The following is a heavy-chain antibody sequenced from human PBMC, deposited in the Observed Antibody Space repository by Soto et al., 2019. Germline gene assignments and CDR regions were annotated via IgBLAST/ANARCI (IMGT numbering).Heavy chain of an antibody. CDR2: IYWDDDK. CDR3: AHVGYCTNGVCYKGLDY. CDR1: GFSLSTSGVG. Sequence: QITLKESGPTLVKPTQTLTLTCTFSGFSLSTSGVGVDWIRQPPGKALEWLALIYWDDDKRYSPSLKSRLTTTKYTSKNQVVLTMTNMDPVDTATYYCAHVGYCTNGVCYKGLDYWGQGTLVTVSS. J-gene: IGHJ4*02. V-gene: IGHV2-5*02. D-gene: IGHD2-8*01.